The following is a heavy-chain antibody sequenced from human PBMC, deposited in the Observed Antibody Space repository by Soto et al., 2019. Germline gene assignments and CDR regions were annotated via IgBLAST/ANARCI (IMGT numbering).Heavy chain of an antibody. J-gene: IGHJ6*02. CDR1: GFTFSSYA. V-gene: IGHV3-30-3*01. D-gene: IGHD4-17*01. Sequence: GGSLRLSCAASGFTFSSYAMHWVRQAPGKGLEWVAVISYDGSNKYYADSVKGRFTISRDNSKNTLYLQMNSLRAEDTAVYYCARAGGGHGDDGEYYYYGMDVWGQGTRVTVSS. CDR3: ARAGGGHGDDGEYYYYGMDV. CDR2: ISYDGSNK.